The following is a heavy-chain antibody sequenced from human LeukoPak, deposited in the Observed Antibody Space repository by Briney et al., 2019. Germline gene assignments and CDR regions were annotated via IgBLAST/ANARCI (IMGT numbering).Heavy chain of an antibody. Sequence: GSLRLSCAASGFTFSNYVMSWVRQAPGKGLEWVSGITGDGGGTSYADSVKGRFTISRDNFKNTVYLQMNSLRAEDTAVYYCVRVVGSGLGAFDIWGQGTMVTVSS. CDR3: VRVVGSGLGAFDI. CDR2: ITGDGGGT. J-gene: IGHJ3*02. D-gene: IGHD1-26*01. CDR1: GFTFSNYV. V-gene: IGHV3-23*01.